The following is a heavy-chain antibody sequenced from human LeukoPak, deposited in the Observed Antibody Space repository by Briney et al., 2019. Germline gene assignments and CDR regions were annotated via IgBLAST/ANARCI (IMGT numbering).Heavy chain of an antibody. D-gene: IGHD3-22*01. CDR3: AREPYYDSSGYCLDY. Sequence: GGSLRLSCAASEFTFGSYNMNWVRQAPGKGLEWVSSISSSSDYIYYADSVKGRFTISRDNAKNSLYLQMNSLRAEDTAVYYCAREPYYDSSGYCLDYWGQGTLVTVSS. CDR2: ISSSSDYI. J-gene: IGHJ4*02. V-gene: IGHV3-21*04. CDR1: EFTFGSYN.